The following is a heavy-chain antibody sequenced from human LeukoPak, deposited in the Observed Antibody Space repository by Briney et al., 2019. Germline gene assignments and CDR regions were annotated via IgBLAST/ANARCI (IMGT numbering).Heavy chain of an antibody. CDR3: ATGERDTAMANFDY. CDR1: GYTFTSYG. J-gene: IGHJ4*02. D-gene: IGHD5-18*01. Sequence: GASVKVSCKASGYTFTSYGISWVRQAPGQGLEWMGWISAYNGNTNYAQKFQGRVTMTEDTSTDTAYMELSSLRSEDTAVYYCATGERDTAMANFDYWGQGTLVTVSS. CDR2: ISAYNGNT. V-gene: IGHV1-18*04.